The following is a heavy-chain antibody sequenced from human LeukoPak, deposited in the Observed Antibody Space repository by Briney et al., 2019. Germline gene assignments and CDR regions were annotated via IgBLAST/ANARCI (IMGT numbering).Heavy chain of an antibody. J-gene: IGHJ5*02. CDR3: TRGRQTDH. V-gene: IGHV3-49*04. CDR1: GFTFGDYG. Sequence: PGGSLRLSCTASGFTFGDYGTNWVRQAPGKGLEWVGFIRSKTYGGTTEYAASVKGRFTISRDDSKSIAYLQLNSLKSEDTAVYYCTRGRQTDHWGQGTLVTVSS. CDR2: IRSKTYGGTT.